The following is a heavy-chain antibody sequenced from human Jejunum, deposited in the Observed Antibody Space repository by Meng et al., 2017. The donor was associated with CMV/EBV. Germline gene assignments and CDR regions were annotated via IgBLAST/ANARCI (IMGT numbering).Heavy chain of an antibody. CDR2: ISLDGSST. V-gene: IGHV3-74*01. J-gene: IGHJ4*02. CDR3: ARDLWGLGDY. Sequence: CVVSGFTLSDYWVRWVRQAPGKGLVLVSRISLDGSSTNYADSVEGRFTISRDNAKNTVYLQMKSLRVEDTAVYYCARDLWGLGDYWGQGTLVTVSS. CDR1: GFTLSDYW. D-gene: IGHD3/OR15-3a*01.